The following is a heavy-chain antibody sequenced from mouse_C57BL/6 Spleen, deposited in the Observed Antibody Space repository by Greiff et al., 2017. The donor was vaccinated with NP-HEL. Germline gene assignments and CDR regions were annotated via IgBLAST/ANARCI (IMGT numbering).Heavy chain of an antibody. V-gene: IGHV1-26*01. CDR1: GYTFTDYY. CDR3: ASERDYDDAY. D-gene: IGHD2-4*01. J-gene: IGHJ3*01. CDR2: INPNNGGT. Sequence: EVQLQQSGPELVKPGASVKISCKASGYTFTDYYMNWVKQSHGKSLEWIGDINPNNGGTSYNQKFKGKATLTVDKSSSTAYMELLSLTSEDSAVYYCASERDYDDAYWGQGTLVTVSA.